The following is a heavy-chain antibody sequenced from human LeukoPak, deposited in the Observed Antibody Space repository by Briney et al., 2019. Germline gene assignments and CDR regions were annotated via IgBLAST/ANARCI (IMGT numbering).Heavy chain of an antibody. V-gene: IGHV4-59*12. CDR3: AREPPLYDSSGSYYYYYMDV. Sequence: SETLSLTCTVSGGSISSYYWSWIRQSPGKGLEWIGFMHHSGSTNYNPSLKSRVTISVDTSKNQFSLKLSSVTAADTAVYYCAREPPLYDSSGSYYYYYMDVWGKGTTVTVSS. J-gene: IGHJ6*03. CDR2: MHHSGST. D-gene: IGHD3-22*01. CDR1: GGSISSYY.